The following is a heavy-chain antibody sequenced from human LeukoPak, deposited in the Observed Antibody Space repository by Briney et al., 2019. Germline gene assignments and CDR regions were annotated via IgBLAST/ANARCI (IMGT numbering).Heavy chain of an antibody. D-gene: IGHD3-22*01. J-gene: IGHJ5*02. Sequence: SETLSLTCTVSGASINNNFWTWIRQPPGEGLEWIGYIYSSGSANYNPSLKSRVTISGDTSKNQISLKLTSVTAADTAAYFCARHRDYYDTWGQGTLVTVSS. CDR3: ARHRDYYDT. CDR2: IYSSGSA. V-gene: IGHV4-59*08. CDR1: GASINNNF.